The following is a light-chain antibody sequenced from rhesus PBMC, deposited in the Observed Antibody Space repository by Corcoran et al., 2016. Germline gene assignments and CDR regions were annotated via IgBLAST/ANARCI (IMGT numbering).Light chain of an antibody. CDR2: EAS. V-gene: IGKV1-25*01. CDR1: QGITND. Sequence: DIQMTQSPSSLSASVGDRVTITCWASQGITNDLAWYQQKPGETPKLLIYEASSLQSGVPSRFSGSGSVTDFTLTISSLQSEDFATYYCQHYYSTPYSFGQGTKVEIK. J-gene: IGKJ2*01. CDR3: QHYYSTPYS.